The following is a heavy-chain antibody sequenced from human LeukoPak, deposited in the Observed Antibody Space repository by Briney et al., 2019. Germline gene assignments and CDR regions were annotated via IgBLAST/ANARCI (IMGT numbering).Heavy chain of an antibody. CDR1: GGSIGSDY. V-gene: IGHV4-59*08. Sequence: SETLSLTCTVSGGSIGSDYWTWIRQPPGKGLEYIGYIYYTGGTNYNPSLKSRVTISVDTSKNQFSLKLNSVTAADTAVYFCAKYGNSGWVIDNWGQGTLATVSS. CDR2: IYYTGGT. D-gene: IGHD6-19*01. CDR3: AKYGNSGWVIDN. J-gene: IGHJ4*02.